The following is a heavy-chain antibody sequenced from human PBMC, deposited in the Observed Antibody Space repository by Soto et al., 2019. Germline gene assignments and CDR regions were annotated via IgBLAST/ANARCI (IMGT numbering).Heavy chain of an antibody. Sequence: PGGSLRLSCAASGFTFSSYAMSWVRQAPGKGLEWVSAISGSGGSTYYADSVKGRFTISRDNSKNTLYLQMNSLRAEDTAVYYCAKGVFMVAVSQGAFDIWGQGTMVTVSS. D-gene: IGHD6-19*01. V-gene: IGHV3-23*01. J-gene: IGHJ3*02. CDR1: GFTFSSYA. CDR2: ISGSGGST. CDR3: AKGVFMVAVSQGAFDI.